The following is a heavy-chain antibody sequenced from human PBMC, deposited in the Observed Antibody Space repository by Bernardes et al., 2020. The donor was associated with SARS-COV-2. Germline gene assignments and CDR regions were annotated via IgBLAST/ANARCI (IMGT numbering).Heavy chain of an antibody. D-gene: IGHD3-3*01. Sequence: SETLSLTCTVSGGSISSSSYYWGWIRQPPGKGLEWIGSIYYSGSTYYNPSLKSRVTISVDTSKNQFSLKLSSVTAADTAVYYCARHGTITIFGGVLGDGDPAPQRWAVTFIIIPINECKPLQGLSWG. CDR2: IYYSGST. CDR3: ARHGTITIFGGVLGDGDPAPQRWAVTFIIIPINECKPLQGLS. V-gene: IGHV4-39*01. J-gene: IGHJ5*01. CDR1: GGSISSSSYY.